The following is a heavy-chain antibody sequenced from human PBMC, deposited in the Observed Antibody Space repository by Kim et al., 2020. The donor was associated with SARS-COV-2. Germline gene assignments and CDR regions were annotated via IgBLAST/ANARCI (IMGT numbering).Heavy chain of an antibody. J-gene: IGHJ6*02. CDR2: ISYDGSNK. Sequence: GGSLRLSCAASGFTFSSYAMHWVRQAPGKGLEWVAVISYDGSNKYYADSVKGRFTISRDNSKNTLYLQMNSLRAEDTAVYYCAREDRGLTAPMVRGVIIPNYYYYGMDVWGQGTTVTVSS. V-gene: IGHV3-30*04. D-gene: IGHD3-10*01. CDR1: GFTFSSYA. CDR3: AREDRGLTAPMVRGVIIPNYYYYGMDV.